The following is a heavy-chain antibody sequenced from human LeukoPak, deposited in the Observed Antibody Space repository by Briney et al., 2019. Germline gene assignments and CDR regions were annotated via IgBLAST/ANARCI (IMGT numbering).Heavy chain of an antibody. CDR2: NHDSGTT. CDR3: ARSRGGFGDYGSWFDP. Sequence: SETLSLTCTVSGDSMSSYFWSWIRQPPGKGLEWIAYNHDSGTTNYNPSLKSRVTTSIGTSKNQFSLKLNSVTPADTAVYYCARSRGGFGDYGSWFDPWGQGTLVTVSS. D-gene: IGHD4-17*01. CDR1: GDSMSSYF. J-gene: IGHJ5*02. V-gene: IGHV4-59*01.